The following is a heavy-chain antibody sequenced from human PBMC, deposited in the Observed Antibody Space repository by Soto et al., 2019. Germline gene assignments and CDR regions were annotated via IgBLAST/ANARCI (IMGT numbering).Heavy chain of an antibody. CDR3: ARDPRPTGTYYHLDY. CDR2: ISAYNGNT. Sequence: ASVKVSGKASGYTFSNYGISWVRQAPGQGLEWMGWISAYNGNTYYAQKVQGRVTMTTDTSTNTAYMELRSLRSDDTAVYFCARDPRPTGTYYHLDYWGQGTLVTVSS. CDR1: GYTFSNYG. V-gene: IGHV1-18*04. D-gene: IGHD1-26*01. J-gene: IGHJ4*02.